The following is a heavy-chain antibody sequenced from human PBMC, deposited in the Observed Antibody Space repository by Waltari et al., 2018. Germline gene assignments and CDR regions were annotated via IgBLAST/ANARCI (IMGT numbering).Heavy chain of an antibody. CDR2: IYYSGST. CDR1: GGSISSSSYY. Sequence: QLQLQESGPGLVKPSETLSLTCTVSGGSISSSSYYWGWIRQPPGKGLEWIGSIYYSGSTYYNPSLKGRVTISVDTSKNQFSLKLSSVTAADTAVYYCARTYYYDSSSVDDAFDIWGQGTMVTVSS. V-gene: IGHV4-39*01. CDR3: ARTYYYDSSSVDDAFDI. D-gene: IGHD3-22*01. J-gene: IGHJ3*02.